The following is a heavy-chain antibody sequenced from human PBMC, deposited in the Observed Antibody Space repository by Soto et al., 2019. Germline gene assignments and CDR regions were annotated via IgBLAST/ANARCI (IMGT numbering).Heavy chain of an antibody. Sequence: QVQLVQSGAEVKKPGASVKVSCKASGYTFTSYDINWVRQATGQGLEWMGWMNPNSGNTGYAQKFQGRVTMTRNTSISTGYMELSILRSEDTAVYYCARGSGSYYVNWFDPWGQGTLVTVSS. J-gene: IGHJ5*02. CDR1: GYTFTSYD. D-gene: IGHD3-10*01. V-gene: IGHV1-8*01. CDR3: ARGSGSYYVNWFDP. CDR2: MNPNSGNT.